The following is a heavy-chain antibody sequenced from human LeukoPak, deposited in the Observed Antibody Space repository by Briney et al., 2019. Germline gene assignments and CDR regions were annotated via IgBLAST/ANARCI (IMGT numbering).Heavy chain of an antibody. CDR1: GFTFSSYG. CDR2: ISYDGSNK. CDR3: AKDSDGYDYFDY. J-gene: IGHJ4*02. Sequence: GRSLRLSCAASGFTFSSYGMHWVRQAPGKGLEWVAVISYDGSNKYYADSVNGRFTISRDNSKNTLYLQMNSLRAEDKAVYYCAKDSDGYDYFDYWGQGTLVTVSS. D-gene: IGHD5-12*01. V-gene: IGHV3-30*18.